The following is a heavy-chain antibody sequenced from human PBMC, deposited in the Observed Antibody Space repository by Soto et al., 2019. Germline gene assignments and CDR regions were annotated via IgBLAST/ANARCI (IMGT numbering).Heavy chain of an antibody. D-gene: IGHD3-9*01. CDR2: TYYRSKWYN. CDR3: ARELRYFDWLLFDGMDV. CDR1: GDSVSSNSAA. J-gene: IGHJ6*02. Sequence: PSQTLSLTCAISGDSVSSNSAAWNWIRQSPSRGLEWLGRTYYRSKWYNDYAVSVKSRITINPDTSKNQFSLQLNSVTPEDTAVYYCARELRYFDWLLFDGMDVCGQGTTVTVSS. V-gene: IGHV6-1*01.